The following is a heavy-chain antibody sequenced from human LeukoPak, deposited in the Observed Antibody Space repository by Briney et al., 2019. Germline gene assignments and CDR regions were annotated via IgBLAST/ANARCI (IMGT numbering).Heavy chain of an antibody. CDR2: MRTDGSVP. Sequence: GGSLRLSCEVSGFTFSYYMMTWVRQAPGEGLEWVANMRTDGSVPSYVDSVKGRFTTSRDNAKSSLYLQMNNLRVEDTAVYYCARDKDFTIDYWGQGTLVTVSS. D-gene: IGHD3-10*01. CDR3: ARDKDFTIDY. CDR1: GFTFSYYM. J-gene: IGHJ4*02. V-gene: IGHV3-7*01.